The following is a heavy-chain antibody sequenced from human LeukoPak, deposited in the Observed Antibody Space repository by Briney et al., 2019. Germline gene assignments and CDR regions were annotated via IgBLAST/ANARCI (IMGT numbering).Heavy chain of an antibody. CDR2: IRYDGSNK. J-gene: IGHJ6*03. V-gene: IGHV3-30*02. D-gene: IGHD1-26*01. Sequence: PGGSLRLSCAASGFTFSSYGMHWVRQAPGKGLEWVAFIRYDGSNKYYADSVKGRFTISRDNSKNTLYLQMDSLRAEDTAVYYCARSYYDTYYYYYYMGVWGNGTTVTVSS. CDR1: GFTFSSYG. CDR3: ARSYYDTYYYYYYMGV.